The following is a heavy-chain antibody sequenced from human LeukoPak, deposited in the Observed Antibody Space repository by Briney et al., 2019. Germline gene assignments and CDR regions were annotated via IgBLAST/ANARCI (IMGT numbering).Heavy chain of an antibody. CDR1: GGTFSSYA. CDR2: IIPIFGTA. Sequence: GSSVKVSCKASGGTFSSYAISWVRQAPGQGLEWMGGIIPIFGTANYAQKFQGRVTITTDESTSTAYMELSRLRSEDTAVYYCASRSSRGYYFDYWGQGTLVTVSS. J-gene: IGHJ4*02. CDR3: ASRSSRGYYFDY. D-gene: IGHD2-2*01. V-gene: IGHV1-69*05.